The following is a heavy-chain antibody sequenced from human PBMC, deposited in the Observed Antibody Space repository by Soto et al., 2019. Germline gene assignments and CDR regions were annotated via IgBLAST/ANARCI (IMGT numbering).Heavy chain of an antibody. V-gene: IGHV4-4*07. D-gene: IGHD6-19*01. CDR2: IYTSGST. J-gene: IGHJ5*02. CDR1: GGSISSYY. Sequence: QVQLQESGPGLVKPSETLSLTCTVSGGSISSYYWSWIRQPAGKGLEWIGRIYTSGSTNYNPSLKRRVTMSVDTSKNQFSLKLSSVTAADTAVYYCARDDNGWPHNWFDPWGQGTLVTVSS. CDR3: ARDDNGWPHNWFDP.